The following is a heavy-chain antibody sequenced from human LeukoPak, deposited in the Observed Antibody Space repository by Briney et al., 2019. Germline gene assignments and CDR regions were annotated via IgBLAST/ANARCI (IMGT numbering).Heavy chain of an antibody. Sequence: SETLSLTCNVPGDYITTTNYYWAWIRQPPGKGLEWIASIFYSGNTYYNPSLKSRVIISMDTSRKQISLKLTSVTATDTALYYCARRSRLYKHETTGYHDSWGQGTLVTVSS. V-gene: IGHV4-39*01. CDR2: IFYSGNT. D-gene: IGHD3-9*01. CDR3: ARRSRLYKHETTGYHDS. J-gene: IGHJ4*02. CDR1: GDYITTTNYY.